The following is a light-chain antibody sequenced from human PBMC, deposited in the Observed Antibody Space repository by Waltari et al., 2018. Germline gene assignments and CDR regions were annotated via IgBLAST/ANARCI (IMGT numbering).Light chain of an antibody. CDR2: VAS. J-gene: IGKJ3*01. CDR1: QSVSSN. V-gene: IGKV3-15*01. Sequence: EIVMTQSPATLSVSPGERATLSCRASQSVSSNLAWYLQKPGQAPRLLIYVASTRATGIPARFSGSGSGTEFTLTISSLQSEDFAVYYCQQYNNWPPFTFGPGTKVDIK. CDR3: QQYNNWPPFT.